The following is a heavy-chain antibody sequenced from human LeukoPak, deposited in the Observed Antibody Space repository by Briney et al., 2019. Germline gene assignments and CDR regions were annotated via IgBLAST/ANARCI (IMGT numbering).Heavy chain of an antibody. CDR1: GGSISSYY. J-gene: IGHJ4*02. Sequence: PSETLSLTCTVSGGSISSYYWSWIRQPPGKGLEWIGYIYYSGSTKDNPSLERRVTISVDTSKNQFSLKLSSVTAADTAVYYCARGVARGNYLDYWGQGTLVTVSS. CDR2: IYYSGST. D-gene: IGHD5-12*01. V-gene: IGHV4-59*01. CDR3: ARGVARGNYLDY.